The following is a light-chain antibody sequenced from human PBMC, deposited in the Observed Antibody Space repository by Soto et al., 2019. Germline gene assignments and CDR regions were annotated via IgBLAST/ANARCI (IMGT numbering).Light chain of an antibody. CDR1: QSLRHINGYNY. CDR2: LGS. J-gene: IGKJ5*01. CDR3: MQVLLSPLVS. V-gene: IGKV2-28*01. Sequence: DIVMTQSPLSLPVTPGEPASISCSSIQSLRHINGYNYWDWYLQRPGQSPHLLIYLGSNRASGVPDRFSGSGSGTDFTLKISRVEAEDVGVYYCMQVLLSPLVSFGQGTRLEIK.